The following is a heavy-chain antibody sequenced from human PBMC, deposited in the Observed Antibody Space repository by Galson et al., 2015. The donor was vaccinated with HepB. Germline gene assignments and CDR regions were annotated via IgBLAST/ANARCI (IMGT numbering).Heavy chain of an antibody. D-gene: IGHD4-17*01. CDR1: GFTFSSYA. Sequence: SLRLSCAASGFTFSSYAMHWVRQAPGKGLEWVAVISYDGSNKYYADSVKGRFTISRDNSKNTLYLQMNSLRAEDTAVYYCARDSDGDYGDPYYFDYWGQGTLVTVSS. V-gene: IGHV3-30-3*01. J-gene: IGHJ4*02. CDR3: ARDSDGDYGDPYYFDY. CDR2: ISYDGSNK.